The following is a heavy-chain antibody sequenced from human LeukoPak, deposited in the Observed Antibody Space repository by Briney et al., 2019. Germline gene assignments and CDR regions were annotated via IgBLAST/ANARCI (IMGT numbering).Heavy chain of an antibody. CDR2: IYSGGET. J-gene: IGHJ5*02. CDR1: GVSVSSNF. Sequence: GGSLRLSCAASGVSVSSNFMIWVRQAPGKGLEWVSLIYSGGETSYADSVKGRFSISRDDSKNTLYLQMNSLRVEDTAVYYCTRDPPAVAINTYAWGQGTLVTVSS. D-gene: IGHD6-13*01. V-gene: IGHV3-66*01. CDR3: TRDPPAVAINTYA.